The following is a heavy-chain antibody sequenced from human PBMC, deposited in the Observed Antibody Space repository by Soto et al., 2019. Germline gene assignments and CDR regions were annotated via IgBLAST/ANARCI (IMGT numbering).Heavy chain of an antibody. D-gene: IGHD3-16*01. Sequence: SETLSLTCTVSGGSISSYYWSWIRQPPGKGLEWIGYIYYSGSTNYNPSLKSRVTISVDTSKNQFSLKLSSVTAADTAVYYCARDFDGYDYIWGSYLDVWGKGTTVTVSS. V-gene: IGHV4-59*01. CDR1: GGSISSYY. CDR3: ARDFDGYDYIWGSYLDV. CDR2: IYYSGST. J-gene: IGHJ6*03.